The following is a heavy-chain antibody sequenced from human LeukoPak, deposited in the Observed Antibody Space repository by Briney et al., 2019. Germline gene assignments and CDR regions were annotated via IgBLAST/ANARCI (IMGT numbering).Heavy chain of an antibody. D-gene: IGHD6-13*01. CDR2: ISSSSSTI. CDR1: GFTFSSYS. J-gene: IGHJ4*02. CDR3: ARGPDSSSWYS. V-gene: IGHV3-48*01. Sequence: GTSLRLSCAASGFTFSSYSMNWVRQAPGKGLEWVSYISSSSSTIYYADSVKGRFTISRDNAKDSLYLQMNSLRAEDTAVYYCARGPDSSSWYSWGQGTLVTVSS.